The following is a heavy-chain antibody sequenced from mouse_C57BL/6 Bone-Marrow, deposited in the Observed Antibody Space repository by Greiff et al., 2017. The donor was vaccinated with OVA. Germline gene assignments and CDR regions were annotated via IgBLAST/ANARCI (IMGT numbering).Heavy chain of an antibody. V-gene: IGHV5-4*01. CDR2: ISDGGSYT. J-gene: IGHJ4*01. CDR1: GFTFSSYA. D-gene: IGHD3-1*01. CDR3: ARDPSGIRNYAMDY. Sequence: EVKVVESGGGLVKPGGSLKLSCAASGFTFSSYAMSWVRQTPEKRLEWVATISDGGSYTYYPDNVKGRFTISRDNAKNNLYLQMSHLKSEDTAMYYCARDPSGIRNYAMDYWGQGTSVTVSS.